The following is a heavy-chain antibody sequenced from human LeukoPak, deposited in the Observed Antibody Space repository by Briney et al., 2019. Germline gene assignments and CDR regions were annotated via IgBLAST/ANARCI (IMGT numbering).Heavy chain of an antibody. D-gene: IGHD3-10*01. V-gene: IGHV3-9*01. Sequence: GRSLRLSCAASGFTFDDYAMHWVRQAPGKGLEWVSGISWNSGSIGYADSVKGRFTISRDNAKNSLYLQMNRLRAEDTALYYCAKDVYYYGSGSYYDWGQGTLVTVSS. J-gene: IGHJ4*02. CDR2: ISWNSGSI. CDR3: AKDVYYYGSGSYYD. CDR1: GFTFDDYA.